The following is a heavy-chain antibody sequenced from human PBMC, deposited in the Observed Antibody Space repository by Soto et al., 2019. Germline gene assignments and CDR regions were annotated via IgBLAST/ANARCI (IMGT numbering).Heavy chain of an antibody. Sequence: VGSLRLSCAASGFTFSSYGMHWVRQAPGKGLEWVAVISYDGSNKYYADSVKGRFTISRDNSKNTLYLQMNSLRAEDTAVYYCAKSQIVVVPAAAMDVWGQGTTVTVSS. CDR3: AKSQIVVVPAAAMDV. CDR2: ISYDGSNK. CDR1: GFTFSSYG. D-gene: IGHD2-2*01. J-gene: IGHJ6*02. V-gene: IGHV3-30*18.